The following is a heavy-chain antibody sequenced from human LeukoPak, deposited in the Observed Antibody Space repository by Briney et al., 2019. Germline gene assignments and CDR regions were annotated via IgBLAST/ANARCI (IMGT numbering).Heavy chain of an antibody. CDR2: IYTSGST. CDR1: GGSISSYY. J-gene: IGHJ5*02. CDR3: ARESGATSWFDP. V-gene: IGHV4-4*07. D-gene: IGHD1-26*01. Sequence: PSETLSLTCTVSGGSISSYYWSWMRQPAGKGLEWIGRIYTSGSTNYNPSLKSRVTTSVDTSKNQFSLKLSSVTDADTAVYYCARESGATSWFDPWGQGTLVTVSS.